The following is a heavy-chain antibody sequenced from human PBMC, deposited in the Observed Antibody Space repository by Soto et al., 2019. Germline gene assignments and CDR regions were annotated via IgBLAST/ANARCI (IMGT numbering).Heavy chain of an antibody. CDR2: ISHTGDT. CDR1: GGSLRTYY. Sequence: QVQLQQWGSGLLKPSETLSLTCAVYGGSLRTYYWTWIRQFPGRALEWIGEISHTGDTTYNPSLKDRVAMSVDTSRNQFSLKLRSMRAADTAMYYCSTKAGLRWGQGTLVTVS. J-gene: IGHJ4*02. CDR3: STKAGLR. V-gene: IGHV4-34*02.